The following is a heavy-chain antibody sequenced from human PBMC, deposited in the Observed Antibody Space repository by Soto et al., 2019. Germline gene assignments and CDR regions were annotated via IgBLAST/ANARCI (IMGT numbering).Heavy chain of an antibody. V-gene: IGHV3-7*01. CDR3: ARDGLYASGWGSDY. CDR1: GFFFSSYY. Sequence: HPGGSLRLSCAASGFFFSSYYMSWVRQAPGKGLEWVANIKQDGSEQNYVDSVKGRFTISRDNARKSLYLQMNSLRVEDTAVYYCARDGLYASGWGSDYWGQGILVTVCS. J-gene: IGHJ4*02. D-gene: IGHD6-19*01. CDR2: IKQDGSEQ.